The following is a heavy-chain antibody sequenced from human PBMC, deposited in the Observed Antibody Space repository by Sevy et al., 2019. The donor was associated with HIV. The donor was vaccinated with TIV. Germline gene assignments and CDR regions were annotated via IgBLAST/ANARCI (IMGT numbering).Heavy chain of an antibody. Sequence: GGSLRLSCAASGFTFSSYAMHWVRQAPGKGLEWVAVISYDGSNKYYEDSVKGRFTISRDNSKNTLYLQMNSLRTEDTAVYYCARDSGSGWYKGSDLDYWGQGTLVTVSS. J-gene: IGHJ4*02. V-gene: IGHV3-30-3*01. CDR3: ARDSGSGWYKGSDLDY. D-gene: IGHD6-19*01. CDR2: ISYDGSNK. CDR1: GFTFSSYA.